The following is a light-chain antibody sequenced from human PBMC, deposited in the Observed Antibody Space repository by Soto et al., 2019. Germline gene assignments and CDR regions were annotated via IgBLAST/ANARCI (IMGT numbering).Light chain of an antibody. CDR1: QSAGSD. Sequence: IMMTKSPATLSVYKGERATLSCRASQSAGSDLAWYQQQPGQAPRLLIFLASTRAPGTPARFSGSGSGTEFALTISSLQSEDSALYYCQQFAKWPWTFGQGTMVDI. J-gene: IGKJ1*01. V-gene: IGKV3-15*01. CDR2: LAS. CDR3: QQFAKWPWT.